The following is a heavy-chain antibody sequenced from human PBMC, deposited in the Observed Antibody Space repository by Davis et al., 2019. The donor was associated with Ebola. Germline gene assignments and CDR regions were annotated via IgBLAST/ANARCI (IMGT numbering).Heavy chain of an antibody. V-gene: IGHV3-23*01. CDR3: AKDLFWWSASDV. CDR1: GFTFSNYA. CDR2: ISVTGADI. Sequence: GESLKISCAASGFTFSNYAMSWVRQAPGGGLEGVAGISVTGADIKYADSVRGRFSISRDDSKNTLYLQMNSLRGEDTAIYYCAKDLFWWSASDVWGQGTTVTVS. D-gene: IGHD2-8*02. J-gene: IGHJ6*02.